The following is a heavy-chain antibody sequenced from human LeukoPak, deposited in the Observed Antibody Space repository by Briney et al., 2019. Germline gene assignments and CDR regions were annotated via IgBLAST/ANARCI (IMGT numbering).Heavy chain of an antibody. CDR1: GFTFSSYA. J-gene: IGHJ4*02. CDR2: ISYDGSNK. V-gene: IGHV3-30-3*01. Sequence: GGSLRLSCAASGFTFSSYAMHWVRQAPGKGLEWVAIISYDGSNKYYADSVKGRFTISGDNSKNTLYLQMNSLRAEDTAVYYCARDPSSGYYYYFDYWGQGTLVTVSS. CDR3: ARDPSSGYYYYFDY. D-gene: IGHD3-22*01.